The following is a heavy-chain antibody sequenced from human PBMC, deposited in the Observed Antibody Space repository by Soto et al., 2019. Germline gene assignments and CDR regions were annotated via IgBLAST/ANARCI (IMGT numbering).Heavy chain of an antibody. Sequence: KTSETLSLTCTVSGGSISSYYWSWIRQPPGKGLEWIGYIYYSGSTNYNPSLKSRVTISVDTSKNQFSLKLSSVTAADTAVYYCARGDILTGYYDYWGQGTLVTVSS. V-gene: IGHV4-59*01. CDR1: GGSISSYY. D-gene: IGHD3-9*01. CDR2: IYYSGST. J-gene: IGHJ4*02. CDR3: ARGDILTGYYDY.